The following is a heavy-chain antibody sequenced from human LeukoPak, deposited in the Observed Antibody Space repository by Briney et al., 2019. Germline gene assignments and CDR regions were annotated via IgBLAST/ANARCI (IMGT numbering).Heavy chain of an antibody. CDR3: AELGIPMIGGV. V-gene: IGHV3-48*03. CDR2: ISSSGSTI. Sequence: GGSLRLSCAASGFTFSSYEMNWVRQAPGKGLEWVSYISSSGSTIYYADVKGRFTISSDNAKNSLFLQMNSLRAEDTAVYYCAELGIPMIGGVWGKGTTVTISS. D-gene: IGHD3-10*02. J-gene: IGHJ6*04. CDR1: GFTFSSYE.